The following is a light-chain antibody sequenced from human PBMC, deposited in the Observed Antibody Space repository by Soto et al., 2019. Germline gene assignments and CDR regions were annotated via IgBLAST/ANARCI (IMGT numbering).Light chain of an antibody. CDR3: RSYTRSXAYV. CDR1: SRDVGGYNY. V-gene: IGLV2-14*01. Sequence: QSFLTQPASVSGSPVQSITISCTGTSRDVGGYNYVSWYQLHSGKAPKLILYEVTNRPAGVSDRFSGSKSGNTASLTISGLQAEVEADYYCRSYTRSXAYVVGTGTKVXV. CDR2: EVT. J-gene: IGLJ1*01.